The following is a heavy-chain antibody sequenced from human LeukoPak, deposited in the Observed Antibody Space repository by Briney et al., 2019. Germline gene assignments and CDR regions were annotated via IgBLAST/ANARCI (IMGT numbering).Heavy chain of an antibody. CDR2: IYTRGST. V-gene: IGHV4-4*07. D-gene: IGHD3-10*01. CDR3: ARDGSMVRGVQNHYYYYGMDV. J-gene: IGHJ6*02. CDR1: VGSISSYY. Sequence: PSETLSVTCTVSVGSISSYYWIWIRQPAGRGLEWIGRIYTRGSTNYNPSLKSRVTMSVDTSKNQFSLTLSSVTAADTAAYYCARDGSMVRGVQNHYYYYGMDVWGQGTTVTVSS.